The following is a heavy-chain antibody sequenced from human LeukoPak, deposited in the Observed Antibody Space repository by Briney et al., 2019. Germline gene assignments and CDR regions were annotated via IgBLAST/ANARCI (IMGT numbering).Heavy chain of an antibody. CDR2: IYTSGST. Sequence: SQTLSLTCTVSGGSISSGSYYWSWIRQPAGKGLEWIGRIYTSGSTNYNPSLKSRVTISVDTSKNQFSLKLSSVTAADTAVYYCARDDFRIATDAFDIWGQGTMVTVSS. CDR3: ARDDFRIATDAFDI. D-gene: IGHD6-13*01. V-gene: IGHV4-61*02. CDR1: GGSISSGSYY. J-gene: IGHJ3*02.